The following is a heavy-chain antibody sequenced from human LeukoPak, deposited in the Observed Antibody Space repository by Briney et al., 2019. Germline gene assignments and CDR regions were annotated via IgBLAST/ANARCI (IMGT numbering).Heavy chain of an antibody. V-gene: IGHV3-30*02. Sequence: GGSLRLSCAASGFSVSGHYMNWVRQAPGKGLDWVAFIRYDGNNKLYADSVKGRFTISRDNSKNTLYLHINSLRAEDTAVYYCVKDNPLDYWGQGTLVIVSS. CDR3: VKDNPLDY. CDR1: GFSVSGHY. CDR2: IRYDGNNK. D-gene: IGHD1-14*01. J-gene: IGHJ4*02.